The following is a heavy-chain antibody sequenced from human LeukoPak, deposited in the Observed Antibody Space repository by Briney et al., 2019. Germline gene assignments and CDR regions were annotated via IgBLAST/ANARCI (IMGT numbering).Heavy chain of an antibody. V-gene: IGHV5-51*01. CDR2: IYPGDSDT. CDR3: ASREDPSSPFYYMDV. J-gene: IGHJ6*03. Sequence: GESLKISCKGSGYSFTSYWIGWVRQMPGKGLEGMGNIYPGDSDTRYSPSFQGQVTISADKSISTAYLQWSSLKASNTAMYYCASREDPSSPFYYMDVWGKGTTVTVSS. D-gene: IGHD6-6*01. CDR1: GYSFTSYW.